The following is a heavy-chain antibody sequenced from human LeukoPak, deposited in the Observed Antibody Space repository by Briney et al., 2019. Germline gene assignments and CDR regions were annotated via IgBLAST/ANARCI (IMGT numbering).Heavy chain of an antibody. J-gene: IGHJ4*02. CDR2: IKSKTDGGTT. CDR1: GFTFSNAW. CDR3: TTEFLEDYGSGSYYPDY. V-gene: IGHV3-15*01. D-gene: IGHD3-10*01. Sequence: GGSLRLSCAASGFTFSNAWMSWVRQAPGKGLEWVGRIKSKTDGGTTDYAAHVRGRFTISRDDSKNTLYLQMNSQKTENAAVYYCTTEFLEDYGSGSYYPDYWGQGTLDTVSS.